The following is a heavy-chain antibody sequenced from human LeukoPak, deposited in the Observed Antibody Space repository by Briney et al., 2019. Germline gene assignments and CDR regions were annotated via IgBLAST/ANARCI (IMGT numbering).Heavy chain of an antibody. V-gene: IGHV3-23*01. CDR3: AKKYYYDNSGTARGAMDV. D-gene: IGHD3-22*01. CDR2: ISGSGGTT. CDR1: GFXFTTYA. Sequence: GSLRLSCAASGFXFTTYAMTWVRQAPGKGLEWVSVISGSGGTTFYADSVKGRFTISRDNSKNTLYLQMNSLRAEDTAVYYCAKKYYYDNSGTARGAMDVWGQGTTVTVSS. J-gene: IGHJ6*02.